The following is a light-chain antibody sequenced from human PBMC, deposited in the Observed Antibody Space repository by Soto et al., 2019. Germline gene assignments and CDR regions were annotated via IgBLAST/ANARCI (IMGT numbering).Light chain of an antibody. CDR1: KLGDQF. CDR2: QDT. V-gene: IGLV3-1*01. Sequence: SYELAQPPSVSVSPGQTATIPCSGDKLGDQFACWYQQRPGQPPPLVIYQDTKRPSGIPERFSGSTSGNTATLTISGTQSLDEADYYCQTWDSSTVVFGGGTKLTVL. CDR3: QTWDSSTVV. J-gene: IGLJ3*02.